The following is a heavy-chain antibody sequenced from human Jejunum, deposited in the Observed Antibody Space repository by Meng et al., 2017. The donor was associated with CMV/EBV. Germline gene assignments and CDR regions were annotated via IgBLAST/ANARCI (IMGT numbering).Heavy chain of an antibody. CDR1: GVPINKFY. Sequence: VAGVPINKFYWRWVQKTPGKGLGWIGDVFFSGSATYNPSLRGRVTMSVDTSMSQFSLSLTSVTSADTAVYYCATWGGNSAWLDHWGQGTLVTVSS. D-gene: IGHD4-23*01. CDR3: ATWGGNSAWLDH. J-gene: IGHJ5*02. V-gene: IGHV4-59*01. CDR2: VFFSGSA.